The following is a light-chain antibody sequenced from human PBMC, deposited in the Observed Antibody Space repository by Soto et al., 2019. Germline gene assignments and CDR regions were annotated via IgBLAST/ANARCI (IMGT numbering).Light chain of an antibody. Sequence: DIQMTQSPSSLSASVGDRITITCRASQTVITYLNWFQQKPGKAPKLLIYAASSLQSGVPSRFSGSGSGTDFTLTISSLQSEDFATYFCQQGYRTPLTFGGGTKLDIK. J-gene: IGKJ4*01. CDR3: QQGYRTPLT. V-gene: IGKV1-39*01. CDR1: QTVITY. CDR2: AAS.